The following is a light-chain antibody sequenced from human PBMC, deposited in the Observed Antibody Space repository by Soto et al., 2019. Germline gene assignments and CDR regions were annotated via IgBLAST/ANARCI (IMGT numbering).Light chain of an antibody. J-gene: IGKJ2*01. V-gene: IGKV3-20*01. CDR1: QSVSSSY. CDR3: QQYDNSLYT. CDR2: SAS. Sequence: EIVLTQSPGTLSLPPGERATLSCRASQSVSSSYLAWYQQKPGQAPRLLIYSASSRATGIPDRFSGSASGTDFTLTIGRLEPEDFAVYYCQQYDNSLYTFGQGTKLEIK.